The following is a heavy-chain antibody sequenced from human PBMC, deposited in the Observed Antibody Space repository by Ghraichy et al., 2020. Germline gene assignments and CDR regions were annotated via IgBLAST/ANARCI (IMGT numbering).Heavy chain of an antibody. Sequence: SETLSLTCAVYGGSFSGYYWSWIRQPPGKGLEWIGEMNRSGSTNYNPSLKSRVTISVDTSKNQLSLKLSSVTAADTAVYYCAGLANLGSGGDYWGQGTLGTVSS. CDR3: AGLANLGSGGDY. CDR2: MNRSGST. D-gene: IGHD7-27*01. V-gene: IGHV4-34*01. CDR1: GGSFSGYY. J-gene: IGHJ4*02.